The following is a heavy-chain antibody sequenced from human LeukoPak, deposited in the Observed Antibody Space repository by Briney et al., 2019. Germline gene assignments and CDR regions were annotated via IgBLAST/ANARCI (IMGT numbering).Heavy chain of an antibody. V-gene: IGHV3-13*01. CDR3: ARGPVVTPDYFDL. CDR2: IGTAGDT. D-gene: IGHD4-23*01. CDR1: GFTFSNYD. J-gene: IGHJ2*01. Sequence: GGSLRLSCAASGFTFSNYDMHWVRQVAGKGLEWVSAIGTAGDTYYPDSVKGRFTISRENAKDSFYLQMNSLKAGDTAVYYCARGPVVTPDYFDLWGRGTLVTVFS.